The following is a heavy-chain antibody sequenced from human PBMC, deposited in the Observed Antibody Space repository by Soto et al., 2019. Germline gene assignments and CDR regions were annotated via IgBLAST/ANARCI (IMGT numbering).Heavy chain of an antibody. CDR2: ISSSSSYI. D-gene: IGHD1-1*01. CDR3: ARARSPGGGSLERRACGY. J-gene: IGHJ4*02. CDR1: GFTFSSYS. V-gene: IGHV3-21*01. Sequence: GGSLRLSCAASGFTFSSYSMNWVRQAPGKGLEWVSSISSSSSYIYYADSVKGRFTISRDNAKNSLYLQMNSLRAEDTAVYYCARARSPGGGSLERRACGYWGQGTLVTVSS.